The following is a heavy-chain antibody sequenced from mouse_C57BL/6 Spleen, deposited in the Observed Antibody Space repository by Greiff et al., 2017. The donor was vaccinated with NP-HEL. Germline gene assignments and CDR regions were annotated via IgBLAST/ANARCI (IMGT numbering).Heavy chain of an antibody. J-gene: IGHJ2*01. V-gene: IGHV2-2*01. CDR3: ARDGYDGFDY. CDR2: IWSGGST. CDR1: GFSLTSYG. D-gene: IGHD2-2*01. Sequence: VKLMESGPGLVQPSQSLSITCTVSGFSLTSYGVHWVRQSPGKGLEWLGVIWSGGSTDYNAAFISRLSISKDNSKSQVFFKMNILQAEDTAIYYCARDGYDGFDYWGQGTTLTVSS.